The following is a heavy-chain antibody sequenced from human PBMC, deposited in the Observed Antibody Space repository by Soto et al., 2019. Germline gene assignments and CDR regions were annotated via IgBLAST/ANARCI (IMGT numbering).Heavy chain of an antibody. CDR3: ARHLGGYSYGSEFDY. V-gene: IGHV4-39*01. Sequence: TSETLSLTCTVSGGSISSSSYYWGWIRQPPGKGLEWIGSIYYSGSTYYNPSLKSRVTISVDTSKNQFSLKLSSVTAADTAVYYCARHLGGYSYGSEFDYWGQGTLVTVSS. CDR2: IYYSGST. CDR1: GGSISSSSYY. D-gene: IGHD5-18*01. J-gene: IGHJ4*02.